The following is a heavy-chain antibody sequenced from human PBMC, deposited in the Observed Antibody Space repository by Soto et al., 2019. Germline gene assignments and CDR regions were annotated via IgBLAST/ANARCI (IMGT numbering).Heavy chain of an antibody. D-gene: IGHD3-3*01. Sequence: SETLSLTCTVSGGSISSYYWSWIRQPPGKGLEWIGYIYYSGSTNYNPSLKSRVTISVDTSKNQFSLKLSSVTAADTAVYYCARDGWRYDFWSGYYKSVNYYYYGMDVWGQGTTVTVSS. V-gene: IGHV4-59*01. J-gene: IGHJ6*02. CDR2: IYYSGST. CDR3: ARDGWRYDFWSGYYKSVNYYYYGMDV. CDR1: GGSISSYY.